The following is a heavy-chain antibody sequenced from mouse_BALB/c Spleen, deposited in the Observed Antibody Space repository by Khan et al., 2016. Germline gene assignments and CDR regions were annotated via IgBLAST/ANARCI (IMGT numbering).Heavy chain of an antibody. D-gene: IGHD2-14*01. V-gene: IGHV1S137*01. Sequence: QLQQSGAELVRPGVSVKISCKGSGDTFTDYAMHWVKQSHAKSLEWIGVISTYYGDASYNQKSKGKATMTVDKSSSTAYMELARLTSEDSAIYYCARTHYRYDDGFAYWGQGTLVTVSA. J-gene: IGHJ3*01. CDR1: GDTFTDYA. CDR3: ARTHYRYDDGFAY. CDR2: ISTYYGDA.